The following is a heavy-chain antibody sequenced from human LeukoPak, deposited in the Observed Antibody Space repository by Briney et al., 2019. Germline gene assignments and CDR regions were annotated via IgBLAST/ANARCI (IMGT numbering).Heavy chain of an antibody. Sequence: ASVKVSCKASGGTFSSYAISWVRQAPGQGLEWMGGIIPIFGTANYAQKFQGRVTITADESTSTAYMELSSLRSEDTAVYYCARARIQLWQDRYYFDYWGQGTLVTVSS. CDR3: ARARIQLWQDRYYFDY. CDR1: GGTFSSYA. J-gene: IGHJ4*02. V-gene: IGHV1-69*13. D-gene: IGHD5-18*01. CDR2: IIPIFGTA.